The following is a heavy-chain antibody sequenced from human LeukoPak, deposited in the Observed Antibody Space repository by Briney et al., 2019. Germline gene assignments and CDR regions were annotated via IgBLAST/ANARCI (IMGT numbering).Heavy chain of an antibody. CDR3: AGHYCSGGSCYPRY. CDR1: GGSISSYY. D-gene: IGHD2-15*01. Sequence: SETLSLTCTVSGGSISSYYWSWIRQPPGKGLEWIGYIYHSGSTNYNPSLKSRVTISVDTSKNQFSLKLSSVTAADTAVYYCAGHYCSGGSCYPRYWGQGTLVTVSS. V-gene: IGHV4-59*01. J-gene: IGHJ4*02. CDR2: IYHSGST.